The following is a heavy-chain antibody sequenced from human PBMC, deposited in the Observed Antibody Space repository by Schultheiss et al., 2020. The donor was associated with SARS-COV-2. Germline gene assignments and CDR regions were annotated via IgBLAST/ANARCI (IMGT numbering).Heavy chain of an antibody. CDR1: GFTLSNAW. D-gene: IGHD2-15*01. J-gene: IGHJ5*02. Sequence: GESLKISCAASGFTLSNAWMNWVRQVPGKGLEFVASIRSSGRDIYYADSMQGRFTVSRDNANNSLYLQMHSLRVEDTAVYYCVRDRSWWTPYNCFDLWGRGTLVTVSS. CDR3: VRDRSWWTPYNCFDL. CDR2: IRSSGRDI. V-gene: IGHV3-21*01.